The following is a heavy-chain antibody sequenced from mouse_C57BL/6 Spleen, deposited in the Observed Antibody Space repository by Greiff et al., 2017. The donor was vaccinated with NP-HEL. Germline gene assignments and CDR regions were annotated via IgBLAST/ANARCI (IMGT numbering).Heavy chain of an antibody. CDR3: AREGLQAMDY. Sequence: EVQLQQSGPELVKPGASVKISCEASGYSFTGYYMNWVKQSPEKSLEWIGEINPSTGGTTYNQKFKAKATLTVDKSSSTAYMQLKSLTSEDSAVYYCAREGLQAMDYWGQGTSVTVSS. V-gene: IGHV1-42*01. J-gene: IGHJ4*01. D-gene: IGHD2-13*01. CDR1: GYSFTGYY. CDR2: INPSTGGT.